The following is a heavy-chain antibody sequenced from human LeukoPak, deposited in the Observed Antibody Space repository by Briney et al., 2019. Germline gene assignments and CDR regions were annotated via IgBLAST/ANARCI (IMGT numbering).Heavy chain of an antibody. D-gene: IGHD2-15*01. CDR3: ARGAPGSYCSGGSCPYFDY. Sequence: ASVKVSCKASGYTFTSYDINWVRQATGQGLEWMGWVNPNSGHTGYAQKFQGRVTMTRNTSISTAYMELSCLRSEDTAVYYCARGAPGSYCSGGSCPYFDYWGQGTLVSVSS. V-gene: IGHV1-8*01. J-gene: IGHJ4*02. CDR1: GYTFTSYD. CDR2: VNPNSGHT.